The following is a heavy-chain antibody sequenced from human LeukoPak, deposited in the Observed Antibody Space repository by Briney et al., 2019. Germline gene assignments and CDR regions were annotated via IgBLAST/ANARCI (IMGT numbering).Heavy chain of an antibody. J-gene: IGHJ6*02. CDR1: GYTLTELS. CDR3: ATSVGTAMVTSSYYYGMDV. D-gene: IGHD5-18*01. V-gene: IGHV1-24*01. Sequence: ASVKVSCKVSGYTLTELSMHWVRQAPGKGLEWMGGFGPEDGETIYAQKFQGRVTMTEDTSTDTAYMELSSLRSEDTAVYYCATSVGTAMVTSSYYYGMDVWGQGTTVTVSS. CDR2: FGPEDGET.